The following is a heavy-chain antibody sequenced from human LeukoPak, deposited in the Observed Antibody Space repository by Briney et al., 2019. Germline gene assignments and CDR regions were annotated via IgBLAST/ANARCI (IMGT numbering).Heavy chain of an antibody. Sequence: ASVKVSCKASGYTXTSYFMHRVRQAPGQGLEWMGLVNPSGGSTNYAQKFQGRVTMTRDMSTSTVFMELDSLRSEDTAVYYCARGPGDLGDYWGQGTLVTVSS. CDR3: ARGPGDLGDY. D-gene: IGHD7-27*01. V-gene: IGHV1-46*01. J-gene: IGHJ4*02. CDR2: VNPSGGST. CDR1: GYTXTSYF.